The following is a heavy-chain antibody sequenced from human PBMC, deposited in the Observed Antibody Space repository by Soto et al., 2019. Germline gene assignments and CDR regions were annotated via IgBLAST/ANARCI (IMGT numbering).Heavy chain of an antibody. CDR2: MNPNSGNT. Sequence: QVQLVQSGAEVKKPGASVKVSCKASGYTFTSYDINWVRQATGQGLEWMGWMNPNSGNTGYAQKCQGRVTMTRNTSISNAYMELNSLRSEDTAVYYCARGPWSGPLGYSGGWHLDNAFDSCGQGTMVTFSS. D-gene: IGHD6-19*01. V-gene: IGHV1-8*01. CDR3: ARGPWSGPLGYSGGWHLDNAFDS. CDR1: GYTFTSYD. J-gene: IGHJ3*02.